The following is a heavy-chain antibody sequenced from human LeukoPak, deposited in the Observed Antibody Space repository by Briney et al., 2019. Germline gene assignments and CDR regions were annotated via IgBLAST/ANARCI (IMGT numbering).Heavy chain of an antibody. V-gene: IGHV3-21*01. J-gene: IGHJ4*02. CDR2: ISSSSSYI. D-gene: IGHD5-18*01. CDR1: GFTFSSYS. Sequence: GGSLRLSCAASGFTFSSYSMNWVRQAPGKGLEWASSISSSSSYIYYADSVKGRFTISRDNAKNSLYLQMNSLRAEDTAVYYCASGYSYGWYYFDYWGQGTLVTVSS. CDR3: ASGYSYGWYYFDY.